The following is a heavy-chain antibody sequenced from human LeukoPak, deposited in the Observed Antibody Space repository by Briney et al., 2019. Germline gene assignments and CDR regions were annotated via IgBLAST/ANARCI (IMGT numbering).Heavy chain of an antibody. CDR1: GFTLSNFW. CDR3: SRGLVGYYHDSSTYPDS. J-gene: IGHJ4*02. V-gene: IGHV3-7*01. Sequence: GGSLRLSCAASGFTLSNFWMSWVRQAPGKGLEWVANMERDGSEKNYVDAVKGRFTISRDNAKNMLYLQLDSLTAEDTAVYYCSRGLVGYYHDSSTYPDSWGQGTLVTVSS. CDR2: MERDGSEK. D-gene: IGHD3-22*01.